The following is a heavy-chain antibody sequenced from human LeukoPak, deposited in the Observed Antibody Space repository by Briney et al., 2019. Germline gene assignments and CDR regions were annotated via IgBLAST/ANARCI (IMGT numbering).Heavy chain of an antibody. CDR2: IYYSGST. CDR1: GGSISSSSYY. Sequence: SETLSLTCTVSGGSISSSSYYWGWIRQPPGKGLEWIGSIYYSGSTYYNPSLKSRVTISVDTSKNQFSLKLSSVTAADTAVYYCARDYMVRGQTQYYYYGMDVWGQGTTVTVSS. CDR3: ARDYMVRGQTQYYYYGMDV. J-gene: IGHJ6*02. V-gene: IGHV4-39*07. D-gene: IGHD3-10*01.